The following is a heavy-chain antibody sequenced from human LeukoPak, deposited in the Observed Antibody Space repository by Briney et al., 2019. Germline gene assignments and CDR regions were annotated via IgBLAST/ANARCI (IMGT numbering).Heavy chain of an antibody. CDR2: IYNSGNN. CDR3: ATRGY. CDR1: GGSISSDY. J-gene: IGHJ4*02. D-gene: IGHD3-10*01. V-gene: IGHV4-59*08. Sequence: SETLSLTCTVSGGSISSDYWQWIRQPPGKGLGWVGYIYNSGNNHYNSSLKSRVTISIDTSKNQFSLKLASVTAADTAVYYYATRGYWGQGTLVAVSS.